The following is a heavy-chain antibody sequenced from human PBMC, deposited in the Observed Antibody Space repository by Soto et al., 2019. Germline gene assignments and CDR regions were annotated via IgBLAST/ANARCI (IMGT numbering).Heavy chain of an antibody. Sequence: GGSLRLSCAASGFTFSSYAMSWVRQAPGKGLEWVSAISGSGGSTYYADSVKGRFTISRDNSKNTLYLQMNSLRAEDTAVYYCAKGKLGYCSGGSCHRNFDYWGQGTLVTVSS. CDR1: GFTFSSYA. CDR2: ISGSGGST. CDR3: AKGKLGYCSGGSCHRNFDY. D-gene: IGHD2-15*01. V-gene: IGHV3-23*01. J-gene: IGHJ4*02.